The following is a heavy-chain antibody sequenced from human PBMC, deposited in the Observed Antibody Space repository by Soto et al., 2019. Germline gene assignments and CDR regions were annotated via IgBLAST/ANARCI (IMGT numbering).Heavy chain of an antibody. J-gene: IGHJ6*02. D-gene: IGHD3-16*01. Sequence: PGKSLKISCKGSGYSFTSYWIGWVRQMPGKGLEWMGIIYPGDSDTRYSPPFQGQVTISADKSISTAYLQWSSLKASDTAMYYCARLRDYESTHYGMDVWGQGTTVTVSS. V-gene: IGHV5-51*03. CDR2: IYPGDSDT. CDR1: GYSFTSYW. CDR3: ARLRDYESTHYGMDV.